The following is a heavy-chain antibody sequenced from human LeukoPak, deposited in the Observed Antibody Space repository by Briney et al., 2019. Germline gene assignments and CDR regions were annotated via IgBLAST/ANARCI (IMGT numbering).Heavy chain of an antibody. Sequence: GGSLRLSCAASGFIFSDYSMNWVRQAPGKGLEWISYISDSSSIIYYADSVKGRFTIPRDNAKNSLYLQMNSLRAEDTAVYYCARERGFDYDSSGYYFDYWGQGTLVTVSS. CDR3: ARERGFDYDSSGYYFDY. CDR1: GFIFSDYS. J-gene: IGHJ4*02. D-gene: IGHD3-22*01. CDR2: ISDSSSII. V-gene: IGHV3-48*04.